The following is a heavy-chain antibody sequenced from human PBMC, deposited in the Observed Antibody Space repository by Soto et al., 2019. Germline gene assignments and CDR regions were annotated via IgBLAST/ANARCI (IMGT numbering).Heavy chain of an antibody. CDR2: IYNSGGS. CDR1: GASVRSGDYY. Sequence: SETLSLTSSASGASVRSGDYYWSCIRQAPGNGLEWIGYIYNSGGSYYNPSLKERLTISIDTSNNQFSLTLNSVTATDTAICFCVGTGTKDDYWGGGTLVTVS. J-gene: IGHJ4*02. V-gene: IGHV4-30-4*01. D-gene: IGHD1-1*01. CDR3: VGTGTKDDY.